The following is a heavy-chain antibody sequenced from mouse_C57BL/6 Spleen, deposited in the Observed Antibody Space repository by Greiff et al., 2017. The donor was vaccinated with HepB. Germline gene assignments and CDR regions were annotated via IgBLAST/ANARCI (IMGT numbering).Heavy chain of an antibody. J-gene: IGHJ4*01. CDR3: ARRGRYAMDY. CDR1: GYSFTGYY. V-gene: IGHV1-42*01. Sequence: VQLQQSGPELVKPGASVKISCKASGYSFTGYYMNWVKQSPEKSLEWIGEINPSTGGTTYNQKFKAKATLTVDKSSSTAYMQLKSLTSEDSAVYYCARRGRYAMDYWGQGTSVTVSS. CDR2: INPSTGGT.